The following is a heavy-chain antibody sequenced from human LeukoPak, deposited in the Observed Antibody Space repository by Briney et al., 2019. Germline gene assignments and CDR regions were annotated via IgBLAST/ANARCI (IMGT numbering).Heavy chain of an antibody. Sequence: GGSLRLSCAPSGFTFSSYSMNWVRQAPGKGLEWVSYISSSGSAIYYADSVKGRFTISRDNAKNSLYLQMNSLRDEDTAVYYCARDRGFGELFFLYWGQGTLVTVSS. J-gene: IGHJ4*02. CDR3: ARDRGFGELFFLY. V-gene: IGHV3-48*02. CDR1: GFTFSSYS. CDR2: ISSSGSAI. D-gene: IGHD3-10*01.